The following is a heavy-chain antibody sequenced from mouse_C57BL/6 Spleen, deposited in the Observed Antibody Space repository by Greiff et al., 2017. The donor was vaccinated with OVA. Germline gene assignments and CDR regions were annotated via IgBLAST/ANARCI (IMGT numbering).Heavy chain of an antibody. CDR3: ALREITTVVAFDY. CDR1: GYSITSGYY. D-gene: IGHD1-1*01. V-gene: IGHV3-6*01. J-gene: IGHJ2*01. Sequence: EVKLMESGPGLVKPSQSLSLTCSVTGYSITSGYYWNWIRQFPGNKLEWMGYISYDGSNNYNPSLKNRISITRDTSKNQFFLKLNSVTTEDTATYYCALREITTVVAFDYWGQGTTLTVSS. CDR2: ISYDGSN.